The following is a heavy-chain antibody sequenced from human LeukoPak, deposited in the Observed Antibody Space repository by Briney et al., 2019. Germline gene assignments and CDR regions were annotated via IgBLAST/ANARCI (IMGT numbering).Heavy chain of an antibody. CDR3: ARDRPGDEAFDI. CDR2: IYANSANT. J-gene: IGHJ3*02. D-gene: IGHD3-10*01. Sequence: ASVKVSCKASGYTFTTYGVSWVRQAPGQGLEWMGWIYANSANTNYVQKFQGRVTMTTDTSTSTAYMELRSLRSDDTAVYYCARDRPGDEAFDIWGQGTTVTVSS. CDR1: GYTFTTYG. V-gene: IGHV1-18*01.